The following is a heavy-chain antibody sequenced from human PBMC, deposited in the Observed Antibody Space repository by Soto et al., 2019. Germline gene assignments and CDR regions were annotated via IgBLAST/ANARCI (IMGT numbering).Heavy chain of an antibody. J-gene: IGHJ6*02. CDR3: AKGAEDIVVGVAAASPALYYYYYGMDV. D-gene: IGHD2-15*01. CDR2: ISGSGGST. V-gene: IGHV3-23*01. CDR1: GFTFSSYA. Sequence: VGSLRLSCAASGFTFSSYAMSWVRQAPGKGLEWVSAISGSGGSTYYADSVKGRFTISRDNSKNTLYLQMNSLRAEDTAVYYCAKGAEDIVVGVAAASPALYYYYYGMDVWGQGTTVTVSS.